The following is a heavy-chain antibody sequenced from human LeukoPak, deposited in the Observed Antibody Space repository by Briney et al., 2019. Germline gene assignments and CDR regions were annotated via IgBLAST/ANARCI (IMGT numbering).Heavy chain of an antibody. CDR2: IGGSGGST. V-gene: IGHV3-23*01. J-gene: IGHJ4*02. Sequence: GGSLRLSCAASGFTFSSYAMSWVRQAPGKGLEWVSAIGGSGGSTYYADSVKGRFTISRDNSKNTLYLQMNSLRAEDTAVYYCAKDDCSGGSCYSGYWGQGTLVTVSS. CDR1: GFTFSSYA. D-gene: IGHD2-15*01. CDR3: AKDDCSGGSCYSGY.